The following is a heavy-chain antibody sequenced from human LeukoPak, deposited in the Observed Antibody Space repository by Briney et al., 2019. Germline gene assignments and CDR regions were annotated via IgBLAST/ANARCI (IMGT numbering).Heavy chain of an antibody. CDR3: ARSGYYYGSGSYAFDI. CDR2: IIPIFGTA. J-gene: IGHJ3*02. CDR1: GGTFSSYA. D-gene: IGHD3-10*01. Sequence: GSSVKVSCTASGGTFSSYAISWVRQAPGQGLEWMGGIIPIFGTANYAQTFQGRVTITADESTSTAYMELSSLRAEDTAVYYCARSGYYYGSGSYAFDIWGQGTMVTVSS. V-gene: IGHV1-69*01.